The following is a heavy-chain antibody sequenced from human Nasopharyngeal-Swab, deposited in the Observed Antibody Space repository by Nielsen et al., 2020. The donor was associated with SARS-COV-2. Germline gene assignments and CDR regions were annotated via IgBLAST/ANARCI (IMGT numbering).Heavy chain of an antibody. D-gene: IGHD3-16*01. CDR1: GFIVSSNY. Sequence: GESLKISCAASGFIVSSNYMSWVRQAPGKGLEWVSVICGGGSTYYADYVKGRFTISRDNSKNTLYLQMNSLRAEDTAVYYCAGGGGDDYVWGSYNYYFDYWGQGTLVTVSS. V-gene: IGHV3-53*01. J-gene: IGHJ4*02. CDR2: ICGGGST. CDR3: AGGGGDDYVWGSYNYYFDY.